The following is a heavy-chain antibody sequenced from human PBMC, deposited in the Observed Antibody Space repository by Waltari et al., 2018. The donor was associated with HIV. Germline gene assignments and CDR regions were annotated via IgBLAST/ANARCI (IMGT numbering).Heavy chain of an antibody. D-gene: IGHD6-13*01. CDR1: GLPLRSFG. V-gene: IGHV3-33*01. CDR2: IWYDGSKK. J-gene: IGHJ4*02. Sequence: QVQLVESGGGVVQPGRSLRLSCATSGLPLRSFGKHWVGQATGKGLEWVTVIWYDGSKKYYADSVKGRFTISRDNSKNTLYLQMNSLRIEDTAVYYCARKYSSSWGAPFDYWGQGTLVTVSS. CDR3: ARKYSSSWGAPFDY.